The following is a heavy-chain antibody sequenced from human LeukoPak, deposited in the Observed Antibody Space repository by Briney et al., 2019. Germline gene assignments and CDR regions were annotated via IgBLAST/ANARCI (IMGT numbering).Heavy chain of an antibody. CDR2: IYPGDSDT. D-gene: IGHD6-19*01. Sequence: GESLKISCKGSGYSFTSYWIGWVRQMPGKGLEWMGIIYPGDSDTRYSPSFQGQVTISADKSISTAYLQWSSLKASDTAMYYRARSPPGYSSGWYPSFVDYWGQGTLVTVSS. V-gene: IGHV5-51*01. CDR3: ARSPPGYSSGWYPSFVDY. CDR1: GYSFTSYW. J-gene: IGHJ4*02.